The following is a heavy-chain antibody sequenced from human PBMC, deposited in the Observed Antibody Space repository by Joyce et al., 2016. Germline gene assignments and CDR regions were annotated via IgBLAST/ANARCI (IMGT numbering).Heavy chain of an antibody. D-gene: IGHD3-16*01. CDR3: ARGGISYYYAMDV. Sequence: QLVESGGGVVKAGGSLRLSCEASGSTFSRSSMCWFRQAPGKGLEWVAAISATSYYVFHAETVRGRFTASRDNAKKTLYLQMNSLRAEDSAVFYCARGGISYYYAMDVWGQGTTVTVSS. CDR1: GSTFSRSS. CDR2: ISATSYYV. V-gene: IGHV3-21*01. J-gene: IGHJ6*02.